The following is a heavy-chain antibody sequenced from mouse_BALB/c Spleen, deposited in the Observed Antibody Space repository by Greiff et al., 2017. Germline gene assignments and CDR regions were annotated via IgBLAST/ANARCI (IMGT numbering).Heavy chain of an antibody. CDR1: GYSITSGYY. CDR3: ASQTSLLRLRPPYYFDY. Sequence: ESGPGLVKPSQSLSLTCSVTGYSITSGYYWNWIRQFPGNKLEWMGYISYDGSNNYNPSLKNRISITRDTSKNQFFLKLNSVTTEDTATYYCASQTSLLRLRPPYYFDYWGQGTTLTVSS. J-gene: IGHJ2*01. D-gene: IGHD1-2*01. CDR2: ISYDGSN. V-gene: IGHV3-6*02.